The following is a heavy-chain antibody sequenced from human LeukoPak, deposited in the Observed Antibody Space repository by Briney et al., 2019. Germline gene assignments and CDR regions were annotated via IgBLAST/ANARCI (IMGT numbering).Heavy chain of an antibody. Sequence: SETLSLTCTVSGGSISSYYWSWIRQPPGKGLEWIAYISDIGSINYNPSLKSRVTISLDTSTNQFSLKLGSVTAADTAVYYCAGHHPRNTVDFWGQGTLVTVSS. J-gene: IGHJ4*02. CDR2: ISDIGSI. CDR3: AGHHPRNTVDF. V-gene: IGHV4-59*08. D-gene: IGHD2/OR15-2a*01. CDR1: GGSISSYY.